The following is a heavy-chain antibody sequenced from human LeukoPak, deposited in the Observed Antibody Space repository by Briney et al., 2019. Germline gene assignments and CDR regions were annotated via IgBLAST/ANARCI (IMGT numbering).Heavy chain of an antibody. J-gene: IGHJ6*03. Sequence: ASVKVSCKASGYTFTGYYMHWVRQAPGQGLEWMGWINPNSGGTNYAQKFQGRVTMTRDTSISTAYMELSRLRSDDTAVYYCARDRYSLNLPNYYYYCMDVWGKGTTVTVSS. V-gene: IGHV1-2*02. CDR2: INPNSGGT. CDR1: GYTFTGYY. CDR3: ARDRYSLNLPNYYYYCMDV. D-gene: IGHD1-1*01.